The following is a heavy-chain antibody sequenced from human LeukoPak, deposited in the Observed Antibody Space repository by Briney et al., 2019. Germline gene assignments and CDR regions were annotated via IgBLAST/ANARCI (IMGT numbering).Heavy chain of an antibody. CDR1: GFTFSSFG. CDR2: MSYDGNNK. CDR3: VKGDYYGSVLLFDY. D-gene: IGHD3-10*01. J-gene: IGHJ4*02. Sequence: GGSPRLSCGASGFTFSSFGMHLVRQAPGKGLEWVAVMSYDGNNKYYVDSVKGRFTISRDNSKNTLSLQMNSLRAEDTAVYYCVKGDYYGSVLLFDYWGQGTLVTVSS. V-gene: IGHV3-30*18.